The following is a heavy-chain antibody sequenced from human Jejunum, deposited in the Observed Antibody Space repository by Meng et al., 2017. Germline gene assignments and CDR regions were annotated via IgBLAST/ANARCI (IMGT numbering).Heavy chain of an antibody. Sequence: GESLKISCAASGFTFNNHAMSWVRQAPGKGLEWVSHISGSGDTSHYTDSVKGRFSISRDNSRNTLYLQMNSLTAEDTAVYYCARGTITPPGTGWGCFCDYWGLGTRVTGSS. D-gene: IGHD1-1*01. CDR3: ARGTITPPGTGWGCFCDY. CDR1: GFTFNNHA. J-gene: IGHJ4*02. V-gene: IGHV3-23*01. CDR2: ISGSGDTS.